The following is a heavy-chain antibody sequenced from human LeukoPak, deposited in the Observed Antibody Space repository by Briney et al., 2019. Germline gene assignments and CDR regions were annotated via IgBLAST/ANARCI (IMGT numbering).Heavy chain of an antibody. CDR3: AKDQVDDILTGYLLDYYYYGMDV. V-gene: IGHV3-23*01. CDR2: IIGSAVNT. J-gene: IGHJ6*02. D-gene: IGHD3-9*01. Sequence: GGSLRLSCGASGLTVSSYGMSWVRQAPGKGLEWVSTIIGSAVNTYYADSVKGRFTISRDNSKNSLYLQMNSLRTEDTALYYCAKDQVDDILTGYLLDYYYYGMDVWGQGTTVTVSS. CDR1: GLTVSSYG.